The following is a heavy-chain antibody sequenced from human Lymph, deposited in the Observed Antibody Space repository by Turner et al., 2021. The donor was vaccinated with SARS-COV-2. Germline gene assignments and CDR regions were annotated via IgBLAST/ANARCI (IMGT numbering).Heavy chain of an antibody. CDR1: GFTVSSNY. V-gene: IGHV3-53*02. CDR2: IYIGGTT. Sequence: EVQMVETGGVMIRSGGTLRRPCAAYGFTVSSNYMSWVRQAPGKGLEWVSVIYIGGTTYYADSVKGRFTISRDNTKDTLYLQMNSLRAEDTAVYYCARDLGPLAFDIWGQGTMVTVSS. J-gene: IGHJ3*02. CDR3: ARDLGPLAFDI.